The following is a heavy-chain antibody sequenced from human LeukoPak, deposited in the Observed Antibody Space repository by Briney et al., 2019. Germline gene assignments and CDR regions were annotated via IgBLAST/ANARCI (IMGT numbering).Heavy chain of an antibody. CDR1: GYSIRSGYF. Sequence: SETLSLTCSVSGYSIRSGYFWGWIRQSPGKGLEWIGGIYKSGSTYYNPSLNSRVTMSLDTSKNQFSLKLSSVTAADTAVYYCAREAYNWNVDAFDIWGQGTMVTVSS. J-gene: IGHJ3*02. V-gene: IGHV4-38-2*02. D-gene: IGHD1-20*01. CDR3: AREAYNWNVDAFDI. CDR2: IYKSGST.